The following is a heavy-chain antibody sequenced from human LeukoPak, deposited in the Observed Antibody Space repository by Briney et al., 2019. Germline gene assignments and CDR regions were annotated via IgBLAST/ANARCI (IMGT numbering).Heavy chain of an antibody. V-gene: IGHV3-43*02. J-gene: IGHJ4*02. D-gene: IGHD1-14*01. CDR3: AKTPPSYGR. CDR1: GFTLDDYA. CDR2: ISGDGATT. Sequence: GGSLRLSCAVSGFTLDDYAMRWVRHAPGKGLEWVSLISGDGATTYYADSVKGRFTISRDNSKNSLYLQMNSLRTEDTALYYCAKTPPSYGRWGQGTLVTVSS.